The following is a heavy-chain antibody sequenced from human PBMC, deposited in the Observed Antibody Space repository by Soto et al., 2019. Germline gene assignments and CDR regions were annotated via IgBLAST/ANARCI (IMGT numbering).Heavy chain of an antibody. V-gene: IGHV1-69*06. J-gene: IGHJ6*02. Sequence: QVQLVQSGAEVKKPGSSVKVSCKASGGTSSSYAISWVRQAPGQGLEWVGGIIPIFGTANYAQKFQGRVTITADKSTSTAYMELSSLRSEDTAVYYCASSMTTDYYYGMDVWGQGTTVTVSS. CDR2: IIPIFGTA. D-gene: IGHD1-1*01. CDR1: GGTSSSYA. CDR3: ASSMTTDYYYGMDV.